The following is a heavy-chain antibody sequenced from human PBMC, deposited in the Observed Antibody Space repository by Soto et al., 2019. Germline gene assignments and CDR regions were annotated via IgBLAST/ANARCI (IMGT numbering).Heavy chain of an antibody. V-gene: IGHV3-30*18. CDR1: GFPFSRFG. D-gene: IGHD3-10*01. Sequence: QVQLVESGGGVVQPGPSLRLSCTASGFPFSRFGMHWVRQAPGKGLEWLSVISDDGSQKYYGDSVKGRFTISRDNSKSTLYLQMNILNAEDTAVYWCAKAGASGSFAYYGMDVWGQGTTVTVSS. J-gene: IGHJ6*02. CDR2: ISDDGSQK. CDR3: AKAGASGSFAYYGMDV.